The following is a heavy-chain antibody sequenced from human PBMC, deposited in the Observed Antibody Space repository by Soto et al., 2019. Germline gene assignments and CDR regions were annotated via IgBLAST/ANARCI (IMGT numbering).Heavy chain of an antibody. CDR3: AFPIVVVPAAILRDLDAFDL. V-gene: IGHV5-10-1*01. CDR2: IDPSDSYT. D-gene: IGHD2-2*02. Sequence: GESLKISCKGSGYSFTSYWISWVRQMPGKGLEWMGRIDPSDSYTHYSPSFQGHVTISADKSISTAYLQWSSLKASDTAMYYCAFPIVVVPAAILRDLDAFDLWAKGQWSPSPQ. CDR1: GYSFTSYW. J-gene: IGHJ3*01.